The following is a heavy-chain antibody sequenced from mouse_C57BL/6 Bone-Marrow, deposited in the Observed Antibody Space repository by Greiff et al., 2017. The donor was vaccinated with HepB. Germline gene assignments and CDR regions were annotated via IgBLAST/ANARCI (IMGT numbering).Heavy chain of an antibody. CDR1: GYTFTSYG. D-gene: IGHD1-1*01. CDR3: ARYLYYGSSLDY. Sequence: QVQLKESGAELARPGASVKLSCKASGYTFTSYGISWVKQRTGQGLEWIGEIYPRSGNTYYNEKFKGKATLTADKSSSTAYMELRSLTSEDSAVYFCARYLYYGSSLDYWGQGTTLTVSS. J-gene: IGHJ2*01. V-gene: IGHV1-81*01. CDR2: IYPRSGNT.